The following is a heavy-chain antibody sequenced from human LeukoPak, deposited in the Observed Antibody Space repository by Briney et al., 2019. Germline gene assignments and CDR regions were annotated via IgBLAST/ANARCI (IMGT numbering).Heavy chain of an antibody. D-gene: IGHD6-13*01. CDR1: GFTFSDYY. CDR3: TRISIRITAPGGDF. V-gene: IGHV3-11*03. CDR2: ISSSSTYT. Sequence: PGRSLRLSCAASGFTFSDYYMSWIRQAPGKGLEWVAHISSSSTYTNYADSVKGRFTISRDDAKKSLYLQMNTLRAGDTAVYYCTRISIRITAPGGDFWGQGTLVTVSS. J-gene: IGHJ4*02.